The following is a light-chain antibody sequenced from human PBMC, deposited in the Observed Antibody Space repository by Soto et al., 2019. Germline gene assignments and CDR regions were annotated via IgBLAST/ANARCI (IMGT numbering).Light chain of an antibody. Sequence: EIEWRQSPVTLSLSPGEGDTLSCSASQSVRTYLAWYQVKPGQAPRLRIYDASRRASGVPARFSGSGSGTDVTLTIISLEPEDFALYDCQQRNTWPAISVAEGTRLEIK. CDR2: DAS. CDR1: QSVRTY. V-gene: IGKV3-11*01. J-gene: IGKJ5*01. CDR3: QQRNTWPAIS.